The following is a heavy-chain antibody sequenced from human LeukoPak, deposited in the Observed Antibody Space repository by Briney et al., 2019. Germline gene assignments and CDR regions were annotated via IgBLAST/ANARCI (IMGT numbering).Heavy chain of an antibody. CDR3: AKDTGTAAVAGTHFDY. J-gene: IGHJ4*02. CDR2: ISGSGGNT. V-gene: IGHV3-23*01. Sequence: GGSLRLSCAASGFTFSSYAMNWVRQAPGKGLEWVSAISGSGGNTYSTDSVKGRFTISRDNSKNTLYLQMSSLRAEDTAVYYCAKDTGTAAVAGTHFDYWGQGTLVTVSS. CDR1: GFTFSSYA. D-gene: IGHD6-19*01.